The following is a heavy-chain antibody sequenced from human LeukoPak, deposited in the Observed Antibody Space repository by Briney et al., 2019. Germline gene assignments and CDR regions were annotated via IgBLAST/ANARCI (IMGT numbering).Heavy chain of an antibody. CDR1: GDTFSNSA. Sequence: SVKVSCKASGDTFSNSAINWVRKAPGQGLEWMGRIIPILDITDYAQKFQARVTIIADKSTSTADMELTSLKSEDTTVYYCARANTYGSAQYHFDSWGPGTLVTVSA. CDR2: IIPILDIT. D-gene: IGHD4-17*01. CDR3: ARANTYGSAQYHFDS. V-gene: IGHV1-69*04. J-gene: IGHJ4*02.